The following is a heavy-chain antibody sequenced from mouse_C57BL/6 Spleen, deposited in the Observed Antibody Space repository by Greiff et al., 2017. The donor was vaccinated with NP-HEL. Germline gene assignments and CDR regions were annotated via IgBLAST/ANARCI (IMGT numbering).Heavy chain of an antibody. CDR1: GYSITSGYY. CDR2: ISYDGSN. J-gene: IGHJ2*01. V-gene: IGHV3-6*01. CDR3: APYDYGDGYFDY. D-gene: IGHD2-4*01. Sequence: DVQLQESGPGLVKPSQSLSLTCSVTGYSITSGYYWNWIRQFPGNKLEWMGYISYDGSNNYNPSLKNRISITRDTSKNQFFLKLNSVTTEDTATYYCAPYDYGDGYFDYWGQGTTLTVSS.